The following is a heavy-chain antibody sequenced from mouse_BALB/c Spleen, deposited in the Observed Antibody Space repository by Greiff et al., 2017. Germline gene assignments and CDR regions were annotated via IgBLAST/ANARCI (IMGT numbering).Heavy chain of an antibody. CDR2: IYPYNGGT. V-gene: IGHV1S29*02. D-gene: IGHD2-1*01. CDR3: ARRGEGNSYAMDY. CDR1: GYTFTDYN. J-gene: IGHJ4*01. Sequence: EVQLQESGPELVKPGASVKISCKASGYTFTDYNMHWVKQSHGKSLEWIRYIYPYNGGTGYNQKFKSKATLTVDNSSSTAYMELRSLTSEDSAVYYCARRGEGNSYAMDYWGQGTSVTVSS.